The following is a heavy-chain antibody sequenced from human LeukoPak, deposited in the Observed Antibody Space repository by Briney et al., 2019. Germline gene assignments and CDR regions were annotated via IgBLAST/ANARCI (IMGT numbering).Heavy chain of an antibody. CDR1: GGSIRNYF. V-gene: IGHV4-59*01. D-gene: IGHD3-3*01. Sequence: SETLSLTCTVSGGSIRNYFWTWIRQPPGKGLEWIGYVYYSGSTNYNYNPSLKSRVSISVDTSKSQFSLKLTSVTAADTAIYYCARDNYDFWSGYYLDYWGQGTLVTVSS. CDR2: VYYSGSTNY. CDR3: ARDNYDFWSGYYLDY. J-gene: IGHJ4*02.